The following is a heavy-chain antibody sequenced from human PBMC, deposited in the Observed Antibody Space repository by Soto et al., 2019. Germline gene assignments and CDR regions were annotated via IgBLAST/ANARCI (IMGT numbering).Heavy chain of an antibody. CDR2: IYPCDSDT. CDR3: ARRGGGDNLIGQPDY. CDR1: GYSFTSYW. D-gene: IGHD3-9*01. V-gene: IGHV5-51*01. Sequence: GAALKISCKGCGYSFTSYWIASVRQMPGKGLEWMGIIYPCDSDTRYSPSFQGQVTISADKSVSTAYMQWRSLEASDTAMYYCARRGGGDNLIGQPDYWGQGTLVTVSS. J-gene: IGHJ4*02.